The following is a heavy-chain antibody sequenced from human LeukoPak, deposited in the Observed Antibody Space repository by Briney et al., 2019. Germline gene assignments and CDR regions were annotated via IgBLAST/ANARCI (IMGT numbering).Heavy chain of an antibody. J-gene: IGHJ4*02. Sequence: GGSLRLSCAASGFTFSSYAMSWVRQAPGKGLEWVSTFDNGGSGTYYAGSVKGRFTISRDNSKSTLYLQMNSLRAEDTAVYYCARDRYGSGNYGYFDYWGQGTLVTVSS. D-gene: IGHD3-10*01. CDR3: ARDRYGSGNYGYFDY. CDR2: FDNGGSGT. CDR1: GFTFSSYA. V-gene: IGHV3-23*01.